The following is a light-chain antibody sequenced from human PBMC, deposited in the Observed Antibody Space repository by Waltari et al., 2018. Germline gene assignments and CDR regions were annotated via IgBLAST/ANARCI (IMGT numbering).Light chain of an antibody. V-gene: IGLV2-23*02. CDR2: EVT. CDR3: CSYVGLGTYV. J-gene: IGLJ1*01. Sequence: QSGLAQPASASGSPGPSIPITCTGTSSDVGNYNLVPWYQQRPGKAPRLLIYEVTKRAPGTSDRFSASKSGNTASLSISGLQAQEDEADYYCCSYVGLGTYVFGTGTKVTV. CDR1: SSDVGNYNL.